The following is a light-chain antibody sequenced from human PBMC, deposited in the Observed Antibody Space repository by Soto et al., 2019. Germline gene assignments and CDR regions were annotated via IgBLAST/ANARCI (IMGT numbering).Light chain of an antibody. J-gene: IGKJ1*01. CDR3: QQYDNSVWT. Sequence: EIVLTQSPATLSLSPGERATLSCRASQSVSSYLAWYQQKPGQAPRLLIYDASNRATGIPARFSGSGSGTDFTLTISRLEPEDVAVYYCQQYDNSVWTFGQGTKVDIK. V-gene: IGKV3-11*01. CDR2: DAS. CDR1: QSVSSY.